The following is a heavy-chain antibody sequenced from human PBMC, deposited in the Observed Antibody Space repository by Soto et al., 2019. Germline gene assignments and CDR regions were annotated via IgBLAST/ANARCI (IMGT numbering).Heavy chain of an antibody. CDR1: GFNVSANY. D-gene: IGHD2-15*01. CDR3: ARDRGCSGGSCFDY. CDR2: IFHGGDT. J-gene: IGHJ4*02. Sequence: ELQLVESGGGLVQPGGSLRLSCAASGFNVSANYMTWVRQAPGTGLEWVSFIFHGGDTFYADSVKDRFIISRDNSKNRLYLQMNSLRAEDTGVYYCARDRGCSGGSCFDYWGQGTLVTVSS. V-gene: IGHV3-66*01.